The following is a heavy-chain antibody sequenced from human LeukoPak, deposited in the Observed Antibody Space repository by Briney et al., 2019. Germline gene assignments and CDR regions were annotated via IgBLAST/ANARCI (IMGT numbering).Heavy chain of an antibody. CDR1: GGTFSSYA. CDR3: ARGIVVVPAATHYYYYGMDV. CDR2: IIPIFGTA. D-gene: IGHD2-2*01. J-gene: IGHJ6*04. Sequence: SVKVSCKASGGTFSSYAISWVRQAPGQGLEWMGGIIPIFGTANYAQKFQGRVTITADESTSTAYMELSSLRSEDTAVYCCARGIVVVPAATHYYYYGMDVWGKATTVTVSS. V-gene: IGHV1-69*13.